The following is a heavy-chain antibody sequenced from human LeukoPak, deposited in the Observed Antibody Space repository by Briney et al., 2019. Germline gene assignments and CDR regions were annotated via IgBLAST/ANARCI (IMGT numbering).Heavy chain of an antibody. CDR2: VYDTGCT. CDR1: GVSISNYY. J-gene: IGHJ6*02. CDR3: AGHEGFGNYNDYYYDLDV. D-gene: IGHD4-11*01. V-gene: IGHV4-59*08. Sequence: PSETLSLTCTVSGVSISNYYWRWMPPPPGKGLVGFGYVYDTGCTNYNASITRRVTISVDTSNNQFSLKLSSVPAANTAVYYCAGHEGFGNYNDYYYDLDVWGQGTTVTVSS.